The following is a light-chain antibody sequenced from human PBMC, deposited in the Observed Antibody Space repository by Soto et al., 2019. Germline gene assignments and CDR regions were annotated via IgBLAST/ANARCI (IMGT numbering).Light chain of an antibody. Sequence: DFVMTQTPLSLPVTPGEPASISCRSRQSLLDSDDGNTYLDWYLQKPGQSPHLLIYTLSYWASGVPGRFSGRGSGTDFTLKISRVETEDVGVYYCMQRTDFPFSSGKRTQLDIK. V-gene: IGKV2-40*01. CDR3: MQRTDFPFS. J-gene: IGKJ2*01. CDR1: QSLLDSDDGNTY. CDR2: TLS.